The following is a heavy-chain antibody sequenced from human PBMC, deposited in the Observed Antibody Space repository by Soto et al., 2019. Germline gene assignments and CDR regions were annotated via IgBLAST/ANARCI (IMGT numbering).Heavy chain of an antibody. Sequence: EGQLVASGGGLVKSGGSLRLSCAASGFTCSSCTMNWVRQAPGKGLEWVSSISLSTNYIYYADSLRGRFTISRDNAKNSVYLQLNRMRAADTAVYYCGRDFRIRDRGVMKGFVGLDLWGQGPTVIVSS. V-gene: IGHV3-21*02. CDR3: GRDFRIRDRGVMKGFVGLDL. CDR2: ISLSTNYI. CDR1: GFTCSSCT. D-gene: IGHD3-10*01. J-gene: IGHJ6*02.